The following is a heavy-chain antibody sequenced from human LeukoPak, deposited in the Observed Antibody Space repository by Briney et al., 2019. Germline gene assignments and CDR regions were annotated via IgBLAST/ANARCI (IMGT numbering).Heavy chain of an antibody. CDR1: GFTFSSYA. V-gene: IGHV3-23*01. CDR3: GKCSSTSCYASLDP. Sequence: PGGSLRLSCAASGFTFSSYAMSWVRQAPGKGLEWVSSITGNDGSTYYADSVKGRFTISRDNSRDTLYLQMNSLTAEDTAVYYCGKCSSTSCYASLDPWGQGTLVTVSS. D-gene: IGHD2-2*01. CDR2: ITGNDGST. J-gene: IGHJ5*02.